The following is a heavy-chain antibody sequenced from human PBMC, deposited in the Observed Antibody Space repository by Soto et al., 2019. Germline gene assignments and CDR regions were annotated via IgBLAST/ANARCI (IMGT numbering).Heavy chain of an antibody. CDR3: ARSGRYYDILTGYRSGWFDP. D-gene: IGHD3-9*01. CDR2: INHSGST. CDR1: GGSFSGYY. V-gene: IGHV4-34*01. J-gene: IGHJ5*02. Sequence: PSETLSLTCAVYGGSFSGYYWSWIRQPPGKGLEWIGEINHSGSTNYNPSLKSRVTISVDTSKNQFSLKLSSVTAADTAVYYCARSGRYYDILTGYRSGWFDPWGQGTLVTVS.